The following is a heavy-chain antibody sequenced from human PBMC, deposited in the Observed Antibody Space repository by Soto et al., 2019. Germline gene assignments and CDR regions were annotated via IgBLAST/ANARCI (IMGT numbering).Heavy chain of an antibody. CDR2: ITDNGGST. J-gene: IGHJ6*02. Sequence: EVQLVESGGGLVQPGGSLRLSCAASGFTFSNNVMNWVRQAPGKGLEWVSAITDNGGSTYYADSVKGRCTISRDNSKNTQYLQMHRLRAEDAAVYYFAKWVYGAARGGMDFWGQGTMVTVSS. D-gene: IGHD3-10*01. CDR3: AKWVYGAARGGMDF. CDR1: GFTFSNNV. V-gene: IGHV3-23*04.